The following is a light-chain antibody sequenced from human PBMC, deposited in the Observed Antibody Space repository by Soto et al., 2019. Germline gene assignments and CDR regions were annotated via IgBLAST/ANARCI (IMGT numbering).Light chain of an antibody. CDR2: GVS. CDR3: QQRKKWQVT. V-gene: IGKV3D-20*02. CDR1: QSVNSNY. Sequence: ILLTQSPGALSMPPGARAPLSCSASQSVNSNYLAWHQQKPGQAPRLLIYGVSSRATGIPARFSGSGSGTDFTLTISSLEPEDFAVYYCQQRKKWQVTVGQGTRLEIK. J-gene: IGKJ5*01.